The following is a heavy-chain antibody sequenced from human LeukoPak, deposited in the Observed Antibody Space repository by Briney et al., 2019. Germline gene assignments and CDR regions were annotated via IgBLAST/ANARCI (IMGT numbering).Heavy chain of an antibody. J-gene: IGHJ4*02. CDR2: IYYSGST. Sequence: SETLSLTCAVSGGSISSGGYSWSWIRQPPGKGLEWIGYIYYSGSTYYNPSLKSRVTISVDTSKNQFSLKLSSVTAADTAVYYCARLYGYSFAVSRKYFDYWGQGTLVTVPS. V-gene: IGHV4-30-4*07. D-gene: IGHD5-24*01. CDR3: ARLYGYSFAVSRKYFDY. CDR1: GGSISSGGYS.